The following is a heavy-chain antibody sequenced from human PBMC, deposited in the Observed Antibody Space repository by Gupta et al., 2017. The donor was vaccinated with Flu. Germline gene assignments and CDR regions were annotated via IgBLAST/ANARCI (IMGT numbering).Heavy chain of an antibody. CDR3: ARGAAWDSSGYYGFQY. V-gene: IGHV1-18*01. Sequence: WVRQAPGQGLEWMGWISTYNGHTTYAQNLQGRVAMTTDTSKTTAYMELRSLRSDDTAVYYCARGAAWDSSGYYGFQYWGQGTLVTVSS. J-gene: IGHJ1*01. CDR2: ISTYNGHT. D-gene: IGHD3-22*01.